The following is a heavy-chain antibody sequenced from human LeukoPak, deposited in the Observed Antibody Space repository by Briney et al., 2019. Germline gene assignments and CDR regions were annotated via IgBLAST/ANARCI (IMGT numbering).Heavy chain of an antibody. Sequence: GESLRISCKGSGYSFTSYWITWVRQMPGKGLEWMGKIDPSDSYTNYSPSLQGHVTISADKSISTAYLQWSSLKASDTAMYYCARIPPDSSGYYYAGDGFDIWGQGTMVTVSS. CDR1: GYSFTSYW. CDR2: IDPSDSYT. J-gene: IGHJ3*02. V-gene: IGHV5-10-1*01. CDR3: ARIPPDSSGYYYAGDGFDI. D-gene: IGHD3-22*01.